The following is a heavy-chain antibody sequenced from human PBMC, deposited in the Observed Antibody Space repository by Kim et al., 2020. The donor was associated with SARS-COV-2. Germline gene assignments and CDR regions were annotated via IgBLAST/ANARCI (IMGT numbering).Heavy chain of an antibody. V-gene: IGHV4-59*01. CDR2: IYYSGST. CDR3: ARAHPGIAVAGVGFDY. J-gene: IGHJ4*02. CDR1: GGSISSYY. Sequence: SETLSLTCTVSGGSISSYYWSWIRQPPGKGLEWIGYIYYSGSTNYNPSLKSRVTISVDTSKNQFSLKLSSVTAADTAVYYCARAHPGIAVAGVGFDYWGQGTLVTVSS. D-gene: IGHD6-19*01.